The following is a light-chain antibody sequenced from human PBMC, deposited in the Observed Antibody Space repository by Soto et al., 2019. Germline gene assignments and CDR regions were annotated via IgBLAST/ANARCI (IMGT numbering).Light chain of an antibody. CDR1: QSMSTNY. J-gene: IGKJ4*01. CDR3: HQHGSSPLT. Sequence: EIVLAQSPDTLSLSPGERATLSCRTSQSMSTNYLAWYQQKSGKPPRLLIYGASIRATGIPSRFSGSGSGTDFTLTISRLEPEDFAAYYCHQHGSSPLTFGGGAKVEIK. CDR2: GAS. V-gene: IGKV3-20*01.